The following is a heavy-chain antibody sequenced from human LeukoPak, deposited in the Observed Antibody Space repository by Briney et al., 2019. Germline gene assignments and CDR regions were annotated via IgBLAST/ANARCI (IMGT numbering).Heavy chain of an antibody. V-gene: IGHV3-7*03. J-gene: IGHJ3*02. CDR1: GFTFSSYW. D-gene: IGHD3-22*01. Sequence: PGGSLRLSCAASGFTFSSYWMTWVRQAPGKGLEWVANINEDGSAKHYVDSVRGRFTVSRDNAKNSLYLQMNSLRAEDTAVYYCARGRYRDSSGYYGAFDIWGQGTMVTVSS. CDR3: ARGRYRDSSGYYGAFDI. CDR2: INEDGSAK.